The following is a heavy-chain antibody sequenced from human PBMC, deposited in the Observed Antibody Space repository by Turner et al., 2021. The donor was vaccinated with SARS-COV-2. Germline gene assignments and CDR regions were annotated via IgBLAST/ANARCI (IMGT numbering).Heavy chain of an antibody. Sequence: QLQLQESGPGLVKPSETLSLTCTVSGGSISSSSYYWGWIRQPPGKGLEWIGTVYYGGSTYYNPPLKSRVTISVDTSKNQFSLKLSYVTAADTAVYYCARLPYYYDSSGPIDYWGQGTLVTVSS. CDR3: ARLPYYYDSSGPIDY. CDR2: VYYGGST. V-gene: IGHV4-39*01. CDR1: GGSISSSSYY. D-gene: IGHD3-22*01. J-gene: IGHJ4*02.